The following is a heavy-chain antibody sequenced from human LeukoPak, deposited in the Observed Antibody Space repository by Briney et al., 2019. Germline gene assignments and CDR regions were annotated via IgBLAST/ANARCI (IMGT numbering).Heavy chain of an antibody. Sequence: SETLSLTCTVSGGSIRSGDYYWSWIRQPPGKGLEWIGYIYYSGSAYYNPSLKSRVTISVDTSKNQFSLKLSSVTAADTAVYYCARESPITAAGLNWFDPWGQGTLVTVSS. CDR3: ARESPITAAGLNWFDP. CDR1: GGSIRSGDYY. J-gene: IGHJ5*02. CDR2: IYYSGSA. V-gene: IGHV4-30-4*08. D-gene: IGHD6-13*01.